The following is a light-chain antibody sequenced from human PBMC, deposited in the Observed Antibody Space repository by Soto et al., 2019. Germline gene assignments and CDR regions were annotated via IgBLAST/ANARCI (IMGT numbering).Light chain of an antibody. CDR1: QSISSY. V-gene: IGKV1-39*01. CDR3: RQSYSTPT. Sequence: DIQMTQSPSSLSASVGDRVTITCRASQSISSYLNWHQQKPGKAPKLLIYAASSLQSGVPSRFSGSGSGTDFTLTISSLQPEDFATYYCRQSYSTPTFGQGTRLEIK. CDR2: AAS. J-gene: IGKJ5*01.